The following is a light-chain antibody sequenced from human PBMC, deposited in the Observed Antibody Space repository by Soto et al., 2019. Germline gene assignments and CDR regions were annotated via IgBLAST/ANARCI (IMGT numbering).Light chain of an antibody. V-gene: IGKV3-20*01. Sequence: EIVLTQSPGILSLSPGERASLSCRASQNLGTLYLAWFQQKSGQAPRLLIYSASRRATGIPDRFTGSGSGTDFTLTINRVEPEDFAVYLCQQYAGSPRTFGQGTKVDIK. CDR1: QNLGTLY. CDR3: QQYAGSPRT. J-gene: IGKJ1*01. CDR2: SAS.